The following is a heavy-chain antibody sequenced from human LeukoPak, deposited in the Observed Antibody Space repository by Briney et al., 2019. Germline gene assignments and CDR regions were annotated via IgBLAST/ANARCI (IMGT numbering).Heavy chain of an antibody. CDR1: GYTLTELS. CDR3: ARSRGLRGGYSRRKHGMDV. D-gene: IGHD2-15*01. Sequence: ASVKVSCKVSGYTLTELSMHWVRQAPGKGLERMGGFDPEDGETIYAQKFQGRVTMTEDTSTDTAYMELSSLRSEDTAVYYCARSRGLRGGYSRRKHGMDVWGQGTTVTVSS. CDR2: FDPEDGET. V-gene: IGHV1-24*01. J-gene: IGHJ6*02.